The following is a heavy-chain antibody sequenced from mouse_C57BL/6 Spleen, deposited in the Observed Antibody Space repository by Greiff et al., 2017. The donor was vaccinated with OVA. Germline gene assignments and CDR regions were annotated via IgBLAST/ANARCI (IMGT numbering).Heavy chain of an antibody. Sequence: QVQLKESGAELVKPGASVKISCKASGYAFSSYWMNWVKQRPGKGLEWIGQIYPGDGDTNYNGKFKGKATLTADKSSSTAYMQLSSLTSEDSAVYFCARGGAYDYDLYYFDYWGQGTTLTVSS. CDR1: GYAFSSYW. J-gene: IGHJ2*01. D-gene: IGHD2-4*01. CDR3: ARGGAYDYDLYYFDY. CDR2: IYPGDGDT. V-gene: IGHV1-80*01.